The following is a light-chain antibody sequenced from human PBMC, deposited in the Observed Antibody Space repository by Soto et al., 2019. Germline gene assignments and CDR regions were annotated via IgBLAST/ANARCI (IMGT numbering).Light chain of an antibody. CDR2: DAS. Sequence: DIQMAQSPSTLSASVGDRVTITCRASQSISSWLAWYQQKPGKAPKLLIFDASSLESGVPSRFSGSGSGTEFTLTISSLQSDDFATYYCQQYSSYSRTFGQGTKVDIK. CDR3: QQYSSYSRT. CDR1: QSISSW. J-gene: IGKJ1*01. V-gene: IGKV1-5*01.